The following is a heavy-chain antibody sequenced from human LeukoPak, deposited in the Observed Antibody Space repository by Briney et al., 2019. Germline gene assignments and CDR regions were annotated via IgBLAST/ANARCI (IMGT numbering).Heavy chain of an antibody. CDR2: ISSSSSYI. J-gene: IGHJ3*02. CDR1: GFTFSSYS. V-gene: IGHV3-21*04. D-gene: IGHD2-21*02. CDR3: AREREVTSSSFDI. Sequence: GGSLRLSCAASGFTFSSYSMNWVRQAPGKGREWGSSISSSSSYIYYADSVKGRFTISRDNAKNSLYLQMNTLRAEDTAVYYCAREREVTSSSFDIWGQGTMVTVSS.